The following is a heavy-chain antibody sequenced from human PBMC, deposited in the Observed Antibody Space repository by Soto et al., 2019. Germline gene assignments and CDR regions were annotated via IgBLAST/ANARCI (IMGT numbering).Heavy chain of an antibody. CDR2: IYYSGST. V-gene: IGHV4-61*05. CDR1: GGSISGSRCR. Sequence: SEPLSLTCTVSGGSISGSRCRWIRKHQPPGKGLEWIGYIYYSGSTNDNPSIKSRVTISIDTSKNQFSLKLSSVTAADTAVYYCARPMNTVSYDAFDIWGQGTMVTVSS. D-gene: IGHD4-17*01. J-gene: IGHJ3*02. CDR3: ARPMNTVSYDAFDI.